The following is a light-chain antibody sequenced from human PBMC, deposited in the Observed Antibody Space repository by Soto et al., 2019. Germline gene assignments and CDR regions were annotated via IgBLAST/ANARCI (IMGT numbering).Light chain of an antibody. CDR2: DAS. V-gene: IGKV1-5*01. J-gene: IGKJ2*01. Sequence: DIQMTQSPSTLSVSVGDRVTITCRARQSISRWLAWDQQKPVKAPNLLIYDASSLESGVPSSFSGSGSGTEFTLTISSLQPDDFATYYCQQYNGYLRTCGQGTKLEI. CDR3: QQYNGYLRT. CDR1: QSISRW.